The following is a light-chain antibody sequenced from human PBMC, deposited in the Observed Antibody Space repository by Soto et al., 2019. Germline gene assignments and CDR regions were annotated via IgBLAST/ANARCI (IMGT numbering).Light chain of an antibody. Sequence: EIVLTQSPATLSLSPGERATLSCRASQSVSSYLAWYQQKPGQAPRLLIYDASNRATGIPARFSGSGSGTDFTLTISSLEPEDFAVYYCQQRSNWPPYTCGQGNKLEIK. CDR2: DAS. CDR1: QSVSSY. CDR3: QQRSNWPPYT. V-gene: IGKV3-11*01. J-gene: IGKJ2*01.